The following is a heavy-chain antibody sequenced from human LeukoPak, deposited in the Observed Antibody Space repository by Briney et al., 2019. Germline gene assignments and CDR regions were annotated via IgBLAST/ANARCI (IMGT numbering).Heavy chain of an antibody. CDR3: ARVSYRGHSGHDFNF. Sequence: GGSLRLYCAASGFTFGNYYMSWVRQAPGKGLEWVSSIRSSSSYVYYADSVKGRFTISRDNAKNSLYLQMSGLRAEDTAVYYCARVSYRGHSGHDFNFWGQGTLVTVSS. D-gene: IGHD5-12*01. V-gene: IGHV3-21*01. CDR2: IRSSSSYV. CDR1: GFTFGNYY. J-gene: IGHJ4*02.